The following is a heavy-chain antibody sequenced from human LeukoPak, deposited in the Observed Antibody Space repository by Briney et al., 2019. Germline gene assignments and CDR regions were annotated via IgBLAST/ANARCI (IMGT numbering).Heavy chain of an antibody. V-gene: IGHV3-11*01. CDR1: GFTFSDYY. J-gene: IGHJ4*02. Sequence: PGGSPRLSCAVSGFTFSDYYMSWLRQAPGKGLEWVSYISSGGSTIAHADSVKGRFTISRDNSKNTLYLQMNSLRAEDTAVYYCAKDPHPAVGAFYFDYWGQGTLVTVSS. CDR2: ISSGGSTI. CDR3: AKDPHPAVGAFYFDY. D-gene: IGHD1-26*01.